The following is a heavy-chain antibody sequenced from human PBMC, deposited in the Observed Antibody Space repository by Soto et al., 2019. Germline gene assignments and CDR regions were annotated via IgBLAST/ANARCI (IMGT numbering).Heavy chain of an antibody. CDR3: AKDSMIVVVFTASD. Sequence: PGGSLRLSCAASEFTFSRYGMNWVRQAPGKGLEWVSTISGSGRSTYYADSVKGRFTISRDNSKNTLFLQMNSLRAEDTAVYFCAKDSMIVVVFTASDWGQGTLVTVSS. CDR2: ISGSGRST. J-gene: IGHJ4*02. CDR1: EFTFSRYG. D-gene: IGHD3-22*01. V-gene: IGHV3-23*01.